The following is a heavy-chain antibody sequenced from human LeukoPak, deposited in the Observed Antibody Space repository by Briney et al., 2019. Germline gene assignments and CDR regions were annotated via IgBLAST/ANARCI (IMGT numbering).Heavy chain of an antibody. CDR1: GYTFTSYA. J-gene: IGHJ5*02. Sequence: ASVKVSCKASGYTFTSYAISWVRQAPGQGLEWMGWISAYNGNTNYAQKLQGRVTMTTDTSTSTAYMELRSLRSDDTAVYYCARDVSGSYFSSWFDPWGQGTLVTVSS. CDR2: ISAYNGNT. CDR3: ARDVSGSYFSSWFDP. V-gene: IGHV1-18*01. D-gene: IGHD1-26*01.